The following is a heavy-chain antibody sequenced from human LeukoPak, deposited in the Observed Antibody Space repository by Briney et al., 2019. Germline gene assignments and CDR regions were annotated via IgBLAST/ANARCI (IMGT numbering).Heavy chain of an antibody. Sequence: PGGSLRLSCAASGFTFSSYGMHWVRQAPGEGLEWVAVISYDGSNKYYADSVKGRFTISRDNSKNTLYLQMNSLRAEDTAVYYCAKADDKYGSGSLDYWGQGTLVTVSS. CDR3: AKADDKYGSGSLDY. CDR1: GFTFSSYG. CDR2: ISYDGSNK. D-gene: IGHD3-10*01. J-gene: IGHJ4*02. V-gene: IGHV3-30*18.